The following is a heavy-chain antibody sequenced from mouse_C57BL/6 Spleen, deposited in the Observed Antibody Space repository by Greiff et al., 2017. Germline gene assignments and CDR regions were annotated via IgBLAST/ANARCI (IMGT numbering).Heavy chain of an antibody. D-gene: IGHD2-12*01. CDR1: GFTFSSYA. CDR2: ISDGGSYT. CDR3: ARGDYSALFAY. V-gene: IGHV5-4*01. Sequence: EVQLVESGGGLVKPGGSLKLSCAASGFTFSSYALSWVRQTPEKRLEWVGTISDGGSYTYYPDNVKGRFTISRDNAKNNLYLQRSHLKSEDTAMYYCARGDYSALFAYWGQGTLVTVSA. J-gene: IGHJ3*01.